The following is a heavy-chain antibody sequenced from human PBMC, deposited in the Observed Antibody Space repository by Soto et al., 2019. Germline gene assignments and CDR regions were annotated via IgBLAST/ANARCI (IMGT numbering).Heavy chain of an antibody. D-gene: IGHD1-26*01. CDR2: IIPIFGTA. CDR1: GGTFSSYA. J-gene: IGHJ4*02. V-gene: IGHV1-69*13. Sequence: GASVKVSCKASGGTFSSYAISWVRQAPGQGLEWMGGIIPIFGTANYAQKFQGRVTITADESTSTAYMELSSLRSEDTAVYYCARDGRDSSRNSRFDYLGQRTLVTVS. CDR3: ARDGRDSSRNSRFDY.